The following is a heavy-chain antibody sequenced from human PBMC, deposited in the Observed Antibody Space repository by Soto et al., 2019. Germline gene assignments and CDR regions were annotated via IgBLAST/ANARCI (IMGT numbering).Heavy chain of an antibody. D-gene: IGHD5-12*01. CDR3: ASSVYSGYDQANNWFDP. CDR1: GGSISSYY. J-gene: IGHJ5*02. V-gene: IGHV4-59*08. Sequence: PSETLSLTCTVSGGSISSYYWSWIRQPPGKGLEWIGYIYYSGSTNYNPSLKSRVTISVDTSKNQFSLKLSSVTAADTAVYYCASSVYSGYDQANNWFDPWGQGTLVTVS. CDR2: IYYSGST.